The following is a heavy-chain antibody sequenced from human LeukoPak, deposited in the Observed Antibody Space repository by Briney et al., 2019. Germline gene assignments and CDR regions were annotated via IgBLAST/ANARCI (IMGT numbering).Heavy chain of an antibody. CDR3: AELGITMIGGV. D-gene: IGHD3-10*02. CDR1: GFSFNNAW. Sequence: GGSLRLSCAASGFSFNNAWLSWVRQAPGKGLEWVSTISGSGGRTYYADSVKGRFTISRDNSKNSLYLQMNSLRAEDTAVYYCAELGITMIGGVWGKGTTVTISS. J-gene: IGHJ6*04. CDR2: ISGSGGRT. V-gene: IGHV3-23*01.